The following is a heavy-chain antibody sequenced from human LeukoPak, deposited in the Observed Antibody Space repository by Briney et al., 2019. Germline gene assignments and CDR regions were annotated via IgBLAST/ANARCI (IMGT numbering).Heavy chain of an antibody. CDR3: ARNREYYYYMDV. Sequence: GGSLRLSCAASGFTFSNYWMGWVRQAPGKGLEWVANIKQDGSERYYVDSVKGRFTISRDNAKNSLSLQMNSLRVEDTAVYYCARNREYYYYMDVWGKGTTVTVSS. D-gene: IGHD1-26*01. J-gene: IGHJ6*03. V-gene: IGHV3-7*01. CDR1: GFTFSNYW. CDR2: IKQDGSER.